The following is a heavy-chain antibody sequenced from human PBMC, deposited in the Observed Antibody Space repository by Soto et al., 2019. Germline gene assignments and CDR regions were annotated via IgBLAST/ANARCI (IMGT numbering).Heavy chain of an antibody. CDR1: GYTFTSYA. J-gene: IGHJ4*02. CDR3: ARIPPLYGDYVYYFDY. CDR2: INAGNGNT. V-gene: IGHV1-3*01. Sequence: ASVKVSCKASGYTFTSYAMHWVRQAPGQRLEWMGWINAGNGNTKYSQKFQGRVTITRDTSASTAYMELSSLRSEDTAVYYCARIPPLYGDYVYYFDYWGQGTLVTVSS. D-gene: IGHD4-17*01.